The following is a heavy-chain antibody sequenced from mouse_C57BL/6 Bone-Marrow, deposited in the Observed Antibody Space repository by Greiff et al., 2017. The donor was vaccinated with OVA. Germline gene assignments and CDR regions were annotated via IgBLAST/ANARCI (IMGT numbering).Heavy chain of an antibody. J-gene: IGHJ1*03. CDR2: IYPRSGNT. CDR1: GYTFTSYG. D-gene: IGHD1-3*01. Sequence: VQLQESGAELARPGASVKLSCKASGYTFTSYGISWVKQRTGQGLEWIGEIYPRSGNTYYNEKFKGKATLTADKSSSTAYMELRSLTSEDSAVYFCARRRVNYYWYFDVWGTGTTVTVSS. CDR3: ARRRVNYYWYFDV. V-gene: IGHV1-81*01.